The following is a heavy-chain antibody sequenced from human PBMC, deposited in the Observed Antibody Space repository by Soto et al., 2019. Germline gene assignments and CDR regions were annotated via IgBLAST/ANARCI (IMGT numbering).Heavy chain of an antibody. J-gene: IGHJ3*02. V-gene: IGHV1-18*01. CDR2: ISAYNGNT. CDR1: GYTFTSYG. CDR3: ARDPTYYYDSSGYYPGAFDI. D-gene: IGHD3-22*01. Sequence: QVQLVQSGAEVKKPGASVKVSCKASGYTFTSYGISWVRQAPGQGLEWMGWISAYNGNTNYAQKLQGRVTMTTDTSTSTAYMELRSLRSDDTAVYYCARDPTYYYDSSGYYPGAFDIWGQGTMVTVSS.